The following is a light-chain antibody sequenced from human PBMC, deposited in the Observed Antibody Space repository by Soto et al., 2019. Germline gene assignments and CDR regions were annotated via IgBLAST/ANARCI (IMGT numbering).Light chain of an antibody. Sequence: DIQMTQSPSTLSASVGDRVTITCRASQIISSWLAWYQQKPGKAPKLLIYDASSLESGVPSRFSGSGSGTEFTLTISSLQPDDFATYYCQQYNSYSPTFGGGTKVEIK. CDR2: DAS. CDR1: QIISSW. V-gene: IGKV1-5*01. J-gene: IGKJ4*01. CDR3: QQYNSYSPT.